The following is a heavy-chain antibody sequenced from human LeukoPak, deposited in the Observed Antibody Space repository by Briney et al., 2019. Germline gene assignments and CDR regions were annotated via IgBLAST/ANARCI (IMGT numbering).Heavy chain of an antibody. V-gene: IGHV1-2*02. D-gene: IGHD3-10*01. J-gene: IGHJ4*02. CDR1: GYIFIGYY. CDR2: INSNTGGT. Sequence: ASVKVSCKASGYIFIGYYIHWVRQAPGQGLEWMGWINSNTGGTNYAQKFQGRVTMTRDTSISTAYMELSRLRSDDTAVYYCARYSPIGEDFDYWGQGTLVTVSS. CDR3: ARYSPIGEDFDY.